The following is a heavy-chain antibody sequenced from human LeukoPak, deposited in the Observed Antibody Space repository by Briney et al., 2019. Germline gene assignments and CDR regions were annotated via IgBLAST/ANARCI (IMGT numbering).Heavy chain of an antibody. V-gene: IGHV4-59*08. CDR2: IYYSGST. CDR3: ARFVGDYGDYVSHGFNY. D-gene: IGHD4-17*01. CDR1: GGSISSYY. Sequence: SEPLSLTCTVSGGSISSYYWSWIRQPPGKGLEWIGYIYYSGSTNYNPSLKSRVTISVDTSKNQFSLKLSSVTAADTAVYYCARFVGDYGDYVSHGFNYWGQGTLVTVSS. J-gene: IGHJ4*02.